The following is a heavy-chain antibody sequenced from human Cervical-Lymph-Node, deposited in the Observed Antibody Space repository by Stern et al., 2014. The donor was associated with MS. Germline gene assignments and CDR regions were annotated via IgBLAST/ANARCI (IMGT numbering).Heavy chain of an antibody. J-gene: IGHJ4*02. D-gene: IGHD7-27*01. V-gene: IGHV4-59*01. Sequence: QLQLQESGPGLVKPSETLSLTCTVSGGSISSYYWSWIRQPPGKGLEWIGYIYYSGSTNYNPSLKSRVTISVDTSKNQFSLKLSSVTAADTAVYYCASLQMGTDYFDYWGQGTLVTVSS. CDR2: IYYSGST. CDR3: ASLQMGTDYFDY. CDR1: GGSISSYY.